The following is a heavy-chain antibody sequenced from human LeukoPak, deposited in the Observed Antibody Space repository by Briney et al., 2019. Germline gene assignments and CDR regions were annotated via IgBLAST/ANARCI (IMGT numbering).Heavy chain of an antibody. V-gene: IGHV3-53*01. J-gene: IGHJ4*02. Sequence: GGSLRLSCEVSGFNVSTNHLSWVRQAPGKGLEWISVLYAGGRPYTADSVKGRFSIPRDNSKNTVFLQMNSLRAEDTAVYYCARDVPYDYGDYGGGYADDYWGQGTLVTVSS. CDR3: ARDVPYDYGDYGGGYADDY. CDR2: LYAGGRP. D-gene: IGHD4-17*01. CDR1: GFNVSTNH.